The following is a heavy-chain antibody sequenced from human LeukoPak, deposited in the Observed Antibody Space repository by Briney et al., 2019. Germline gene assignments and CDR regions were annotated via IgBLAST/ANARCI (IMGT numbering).Heavy chain of an antibody. CDR1: GYTFTGYY. CDR2: INPNSGGT. D-gene: IGHD1-20*01. Sequence: VASVKVSCKASGYTFTGYYMHWVRQAPGQGLEWMGWINPNSGGTNYAQKLQGRVTMTTDTSTSTAYMELRSLRSDDTAVYYCASITGSAQGAFDIWGQGTMVTVSS. J-gene: IGHJ3*02. CDR3: ASITGSAQGAFDI. V-gene: IGHV1-2*02.